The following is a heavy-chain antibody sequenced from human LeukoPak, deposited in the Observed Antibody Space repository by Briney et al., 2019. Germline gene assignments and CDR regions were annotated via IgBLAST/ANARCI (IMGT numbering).Heavy chain of an antibody. CDR1: GGSFSGYY. D-gene: IGHD1-26*01. Sequence: SETLSLTCAVYGGSFSGYYWSWIRQPPGKGLEWIGSIYHSGSTYYNPSLKSRVTISVDTSKNQFSLKLSSVTAADTAVYYCARDSGSYEVDAFDIWGQGTMVTVSS. CDR2: IYHSGST. J-gene: IGHJ3*02. CDR3: ARDSGSYEVDAFDI. V-gene: IGHV4-34*01.